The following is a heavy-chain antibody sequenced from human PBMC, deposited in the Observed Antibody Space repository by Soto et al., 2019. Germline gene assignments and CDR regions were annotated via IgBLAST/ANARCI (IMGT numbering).Heavy chain of an antibody. CDR2: IYPSGST. CDR1: GGSISSSNW. Sequence: PSETRSRTCPVSGGSISSSNWWGCCRQPPRKGLEPSGEIYPSGSTDYTPSLTRRVTISVDKSKNQFSLKLSSVTAADTAVYYCARVVIGEQLRKYYGMDVWGQGTTVTVSS. J-gene: IGHJ6*02. V-gene: IGHV4-4*02. D-gene: IGHD6-13*01. CDR3: ARVVIGEQLRKYYGMDV.